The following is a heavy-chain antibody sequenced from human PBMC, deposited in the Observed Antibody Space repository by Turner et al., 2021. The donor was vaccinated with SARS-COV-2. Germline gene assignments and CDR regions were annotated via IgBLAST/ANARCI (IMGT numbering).Heavy chain of an antibody. Sequence: QVELVESGGGVVQPGRSLRLSCAASEFIFSDFSMHWVRQAPGKWLEWVSAISPAGKKAYYADSVNGRFTISRDNSKNTVYLQMNSLRAEDTAVYYCARRDDAFDIWGQGTMLTVSS. CDR1: EFIFSDFS. J-gene: IGHJ3*02. CDR2: ISPAGKKA. CDR3: ARRDDAFDI. V-gene: IGHV3-30*04.